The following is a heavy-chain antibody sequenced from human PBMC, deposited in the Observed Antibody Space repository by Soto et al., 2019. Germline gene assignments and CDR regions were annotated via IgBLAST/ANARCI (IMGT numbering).Heavy chain of an antibody. CDR2: ISSSSGII. CDR3: ARIDGTFDI. Sequence: EVQLVESGGGLVQPGGSLRLSCVASGFTFSTYSMTWVRQAPGKGLEWVSYISSSSGIIYYADSVKGRFSISRDNAKNSLYLQMNSLIDEDTAVYYCARIDGTFDIWGQGTMVTVSS. J-gene: IGHJ3*02. D-gene: IGHD1-1*01. CDR1: GFTFSTYS. V-gene: IGHV3-48*02.